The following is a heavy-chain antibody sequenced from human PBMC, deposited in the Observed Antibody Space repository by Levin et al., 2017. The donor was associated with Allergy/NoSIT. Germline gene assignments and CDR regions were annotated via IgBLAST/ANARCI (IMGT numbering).Heavy chain of an antibody. CDR1: GYTFTSYD. CDR3: ARGPWFLEWLPPTVYYMDV. D-gene: IGHD3-3*01. CDR2: MNPNSGNT. J-gene: IGHJ6*03. V-gene: IGHV1-8*01. Sequence: ASVKVSCKASGYTFTSYDINWVRQATGQGLEWMGWMNPNSGNTGYAQKFQGRVTMTRNTSISTAYMELSSLRSEDTAVYYCARGPWFLEWLPPTVYYMDVWGKGTTVTVSS.